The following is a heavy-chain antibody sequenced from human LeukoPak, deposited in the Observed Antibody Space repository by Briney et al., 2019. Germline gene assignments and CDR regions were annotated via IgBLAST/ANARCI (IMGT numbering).Heavy chain of an antibody. CDR3: ARLLGTATIFDY. CDR2: INPDGSQK. D-gene: IGHD5-24*01. V-gene: IGHV3-7*01. CDR1: GFSFSRNW. Sequence: GGSLTLSCEASGFSFSRNWMSWVRQAPGKGLEWVANINPDGSQKYYVDSVKGRFTISRDNTKSSLYLQMNSLGAEDTAVYYCARLLGTATIFDYWGQGTLVTVSS. J-gene: IGHJ4*02.